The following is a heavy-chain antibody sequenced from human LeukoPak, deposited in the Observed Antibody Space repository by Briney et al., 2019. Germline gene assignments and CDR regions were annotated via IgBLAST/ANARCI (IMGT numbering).Heavy chain of an antibody. CDR1: GFTVSSNY. J-gene: IGHJ6*02. Sequence: GGSLRLSCAASGFTVSSNYISWVRQAPGKGLEWVSVIYSGGSTYYADSVKGRFTISRDNSKNTLYLQMNSLRAEDTAVYYCARVRRGYSIGPKYYGMDVWGQGTTVTVSS. D-gene: IGHD5-18*01. CDR2: IYSGGST. V-gene: IGHV3-53*01. CDR3: ARVRRGYSIGPKYYGMDV.